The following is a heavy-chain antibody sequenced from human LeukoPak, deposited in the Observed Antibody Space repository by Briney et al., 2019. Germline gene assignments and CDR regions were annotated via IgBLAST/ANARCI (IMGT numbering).Heavy chain of an antibody. CDR1: GYSISSGYY. J-gene: IGHJ4*02. V-gene: IGHV4-38-2*02. CDR2: IYHSGST. D-gene: IGHD3-3*01. CDR3: ASLLSYDFWSGYYTGRGDFDY. Sequence: SETLSLTCTVSGYSISSGYYWGWIRQPPGKGLEWIGSIYHSGSTYYNPSLKSRVTISVDTSKNQFSLKLSSVTAADTAVYYCASLLSYDFWSGYYTGRGDFDYWGQGTLVTVSS.